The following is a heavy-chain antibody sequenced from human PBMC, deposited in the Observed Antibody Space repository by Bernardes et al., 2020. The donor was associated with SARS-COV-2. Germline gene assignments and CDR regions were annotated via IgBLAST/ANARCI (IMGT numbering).Heavy chain of an antibody. Sequence: GGSLRLSCAASGFTFSNYAMSWVRQAPGKGLQWVSTISGIVGTTYYADSVKGRFTISRDNSKNTLYLQMNSLRAEDTAVYFCAKTPDSSIWSFDYWGQGTLVTVSS. J-gene: IGHJ4*02. D-gene: IGHD3-22*01. CDR2: ISGIVGTT. V-gene: IGHV3-23*01. CDR1: GFTFSNYA. CDR3: AKTPDSSIWSFDY.